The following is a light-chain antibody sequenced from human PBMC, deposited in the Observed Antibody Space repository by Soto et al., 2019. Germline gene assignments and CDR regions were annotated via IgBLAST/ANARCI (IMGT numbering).Light chain of an antibody. CDR1: QSISSY. J-gene: IGKJ1*01. CDR3: QQSYSTLRT. CDR2: GAS. V-gene: IGKV1-39*01. Sequence: DIQMTQSPSSLSASVGDRVTITCRASQSISSYLNWYQQKPGKAPRLLMYGASSLQSGVPSRFSGSGSGKDFTLTISSPQPEDFATYYCQQSYSTLRTFGQGTKVEIK.